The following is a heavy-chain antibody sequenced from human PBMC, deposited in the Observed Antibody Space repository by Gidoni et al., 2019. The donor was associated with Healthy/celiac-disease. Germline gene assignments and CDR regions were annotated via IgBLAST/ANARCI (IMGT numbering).Heavy chain of an antibody. V-gene: IGHV4-30-2*01. CDR2: IYHSGST. Sequence: QLQLQEYGSGLVKPSQTLSLTCAVSGGSISSGGYSWSWIRQPPGKGLEWIGYIYHSGSTYYNPSLKSRVTISVDRAKIQFSLKLISVTAADTAVYYCARALYGAWDFWSGAPIFDYWGQGTLVTVSS. D-gene: IGHD3-3*01. CDR1: GGSISSGGYS. J-gene: IGHJ4*02. CDR3: ARALYGAWDFWSGAPIFDY.